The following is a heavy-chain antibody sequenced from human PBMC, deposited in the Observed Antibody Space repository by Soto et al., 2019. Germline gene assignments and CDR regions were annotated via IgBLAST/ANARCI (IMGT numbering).Heavy chain of an antibody. CDR3: ARVGRTPWIQLWSFDY. CDR2: INHSGST. D-gene: IGHD5-18*01. Sequence: PSETLSLTCAVYGGSFSGYYWSWIRHPPGKGLEWIGEINHSGSTNYNPSLKSRVTISVDTSKNQFSLKLSSVTAADTAVYYCARVGRTPWIQLWSFDYWGQGTLVTVSS. V-gene: IGHV4-34*01. CDR1: GGSFSGYY. J-gene: IGHJ4*02.